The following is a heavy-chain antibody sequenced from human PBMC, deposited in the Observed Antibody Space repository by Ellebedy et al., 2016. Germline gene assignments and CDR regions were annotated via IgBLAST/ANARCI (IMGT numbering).Heavy chain of an antibody. J-gene: IGHJ4*02. CDR2: IYYSGST. D-gene: IGHD6-13*01. Sequence: GSLRLSCTVSGGSISSYYWSWIRQPPGKGLEWIGYIYYSGSTNYNPSLKSRVTISVDTSKNQFSLKLSSVTAADTAVYYCARVRDSSSWYDDVDFDYWGQGTLVTVSS. CDR3: ARVRDSSSWYDDVDFDY. CDR1: GGSISSYY. V-gene: IGHV4-59*01.